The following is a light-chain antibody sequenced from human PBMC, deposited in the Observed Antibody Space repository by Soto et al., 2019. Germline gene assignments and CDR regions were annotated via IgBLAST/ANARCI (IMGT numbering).Light chain of an antibody. CDR1: QSISNW. CDR2: KAS. CDR3: QQYNSYPYT. J-gene: IGKJ2*01. V-gene: IGKV1-5*03. Sequence: DIQMTKSPSTLSASVGDRVTITCRASQSISNWLAWYQQKPGKAPKLLLYKASTLQSGVPSRFSGSGSGTEFTLTISSLQPDDFATYYCQQYNSYPYTFGQGTKLEIK.